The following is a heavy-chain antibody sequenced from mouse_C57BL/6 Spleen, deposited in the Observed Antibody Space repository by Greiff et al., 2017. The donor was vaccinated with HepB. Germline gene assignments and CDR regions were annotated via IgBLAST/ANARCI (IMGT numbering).Heavy chain of an antibody. V-gene: IGHV1-78*01. Sequence: QVQLQQSDAELVKPGASVKISCKVSGYTFTDHTIHWMKQRPEQGLEWIGYIYPRDGSTKYNEKFKGKATLTADKSSSTAYMQLNSLTSEDSAVYFCAREELGYYYGSSYDYWGQGTTLTVSS. CDR1: GYTFTDHT. CDR3: AREELGYYYGSSYDY. CDR2: IYPRDGST. D-gene: IGHD1-1*01. J-gene: IGHJ2*01.